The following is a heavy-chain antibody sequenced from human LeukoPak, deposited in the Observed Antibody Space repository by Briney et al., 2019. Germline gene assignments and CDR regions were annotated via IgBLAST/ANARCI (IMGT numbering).Heavy chain of an antibody. J-gene: IGHJ6*02. D-gene: IGHD2-15*01. CDR3: AKSPVPYCSGGSCYGMDV. V-gene: IGHV3-23*01. CDR2: ISGSGGST. Sequence: GGSLRLSCAASGNYWMHWVRQAPGKGLEWVSVISGSGGSTYYADSVKGRFTISRDNSKNTLYLQMNSLRVEDTAGYYCAKSPVPYCSGGSCYGMDVWGQGTTVTVSS. CDR1: GNYW.